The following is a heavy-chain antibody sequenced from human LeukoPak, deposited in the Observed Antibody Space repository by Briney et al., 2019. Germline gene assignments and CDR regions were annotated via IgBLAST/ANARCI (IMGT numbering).Heavy chain of an antibody. D-gene: IGHD1-14*01. CDR1: GYTFTSYD. CDR2: RSPNSGNT. CDR3: AKAGSGTTFYYHMDV. J-gene: IGHJ6*03. V-gene: IGHV1-8*01. Sequence: ASVKVSCKASGYTFTSYDINWVRQAPGQGLEWMGWRSPNSGNTGYAQKFQGRVTMTRDTSIRTAYMELSSLISEDTAVYYCAKAGSGTTFYYHMDVWGKGTTVTVSS.